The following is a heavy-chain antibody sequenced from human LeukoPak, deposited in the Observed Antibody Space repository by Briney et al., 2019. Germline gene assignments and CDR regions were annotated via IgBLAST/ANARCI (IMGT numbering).Heavy chain of an antibody. CDR3: AREIFGSGSYPDY. J-gene: IGHJ4*02. CDR2: IWHDARHT. D-gene: IGHD3-10*01. V-gene: IGHV3-33*01. Sequence: GGSLRLSYARSGSSWGTYYMYWVREAPKKGMEWVALIWHDARHTFYTDSVKGRFTISRDNSKNTVYLQMNSLGGEDTAVYYCAREIFGSGSYPDYWGQGTRVTVSS. CDR1: GSSWGTYY.